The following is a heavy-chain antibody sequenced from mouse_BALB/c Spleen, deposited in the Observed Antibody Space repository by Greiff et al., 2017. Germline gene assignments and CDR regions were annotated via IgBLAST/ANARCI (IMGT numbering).Heavy chain of an antibody. D-gene: IGHD2-1*01. J-gene: IGHJ4*01. V-gene: IGHV1-87*01. CDR2: IYPGDGDT. CDR1: GYTFTSYW. CDR3: ARKIYYGTNSGAMDY. Sequence: QVQLKQSGAELARPGASVKLSCKASGYTFTSYWMQWVKQRPGQGLEWIGAIYPGDGDTRYTQKFKGKATLTADKSSSTAYMQLSSLASEDSAVYYCARKIYYGTNSGAMDYWGQGTSVTVSS.